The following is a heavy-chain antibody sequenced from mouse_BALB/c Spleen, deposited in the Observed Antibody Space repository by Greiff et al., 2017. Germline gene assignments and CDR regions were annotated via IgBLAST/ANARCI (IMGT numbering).Heavy chain of an antibody. CDR3: ARGIYYDYVWFAY. Sequence: VKLQQSGAELAKPGASVKMSCKASGYTFTSYWMHWVKQRPGQGLEWIGYINPSTGYTEYNQKFKDKATLTADKSSSTAYMQLSSLTSEDSAVYYCARGIYYDYVWFAYWGQGTLVTVSA. V-gene: IGHV1-7*01. CDR1: GYTFTSYW. J-gene: IGHJ3*01. D-gene: IGHD2-4*01. CDR2: INPSTGYT.